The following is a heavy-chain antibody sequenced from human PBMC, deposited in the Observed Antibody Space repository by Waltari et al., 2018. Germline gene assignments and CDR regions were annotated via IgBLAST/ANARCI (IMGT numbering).Heavy chain of an antibody. V-gene: IGHV2-70*04. CDR2: IDWDDDK. D-gene: IGHD3-22*01. J-gene: IGHJ4*02. CDR3: ARSPLDSSGYYVDY. Sequence: QVTLKESGPALVKPTQTLTLTCTFSGFSLSTSRMRVSWIRQPPGKAPEGLARIDWDDDKAYSTSRKTRLTISKDTSKNQVVLTMPTMDPVDTATYYCARSPLDSSGYYVDYWGQGILVTVSS. CDR1: GFSLSTSRMR.